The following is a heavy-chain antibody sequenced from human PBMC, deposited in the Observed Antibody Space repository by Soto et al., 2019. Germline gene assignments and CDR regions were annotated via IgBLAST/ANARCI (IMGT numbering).Heavy chain of an antibody. CDR3: ASEAVAGPYYYYGMDV. D-gene: IGHD6-19*01. CDR2: TYYRSKWYN. CDR1: GGSVSSNSAA. V-gene: IGHV6-1*01. Sequence: SQTLSLTCFISGGSVSSNSAAWNWIRQSPSRGLEWLGRTYYRSKWYNDYAVSVKSRITINPDTSKNQFSLQLNSVTPEDTAVYYCASEAVAGPYYYYGMDVWGQGTTVTVSS. J-gene: IGHJ6*02.